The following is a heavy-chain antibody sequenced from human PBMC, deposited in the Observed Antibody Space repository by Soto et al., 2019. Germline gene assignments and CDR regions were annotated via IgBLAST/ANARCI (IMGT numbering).Heavy chain of an antibody. J-gene: IGHJ5*02. Sequence: QVQLQQWGAGLLKPSETLSLTCAVYGGSFSGYYWSWIRQPPGKGLEWIGEINHSGSTNYNPSLKRRVTISVDTSKNHFSLKLSSVTAADTAVYYCARGQYSSGLNWFDPWGQGTLVTVSS. CDR3: ARGQYSSGLNWFDP. D-gene: IGHD6-19*01. V-gene: IGHV4-34*01. CDR1: GGSFSGYY. CDR2: INHSGST.